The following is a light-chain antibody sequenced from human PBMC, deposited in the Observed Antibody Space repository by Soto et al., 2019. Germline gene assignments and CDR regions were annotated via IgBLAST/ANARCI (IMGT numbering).Light chain of an antibody. V-gene: IGLV2-14*03. J-gene: IGLJ1*01. CDR1: SSDVGGYNY. CDR2: DVS. CDR3: SSYTTSNTRQIV. Sequence: QSALTQPASVSGSPGQSITISCTGTSSDVGGYNYVSWYQHYPGKAPKLIIYDVSNRPSGVSIRFSGSKSDNTASLTISGLQAEDEADYHCSSYTTSNTRQIVFGTGTKLTVL.